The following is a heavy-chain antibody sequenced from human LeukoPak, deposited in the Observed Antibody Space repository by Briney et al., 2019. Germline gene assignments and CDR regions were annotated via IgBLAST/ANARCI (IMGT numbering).Heavy chain of an antibody. J-gene: IGHJ4*02. CDR1: DESFIDYY. V-gene: IGHV4-38-2*02. CDR3: ARDAITVAGTRYFDY. Sequence: SETLSLTCAVYDESFIDYYWGWIRQPPGKGLEWIGTIYHSGSTYYNPSLKSRVTISVATSKNQFSLKLSSVTAADTAVYYCARDAITVAGTRYFDYWGQGTLVTVSS. CDR2: IYHSGST. D-gene: IGHD6-19*01.